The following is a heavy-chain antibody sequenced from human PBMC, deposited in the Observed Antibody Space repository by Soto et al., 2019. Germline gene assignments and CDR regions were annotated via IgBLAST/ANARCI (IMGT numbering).Heavy chain of an antibody. Sequence: EVQLVESVGGLVQPGGSLRLSCAASGFTFSRYWMSWVRQAPGKGLEWVANIKQDGSEKYYVDSVKGRFTISRDNAKNSLYLQMNSLRAEDTAVYYCARWRAWGGFDYWGQGTLVTVSS. CDR2: IKQDGSEK. CDR3: ARWRAWGGFDY. J-gene: IGHJ4*02. V-gene: IGHV3-7*03. CDR1: GFTFSRYW. D-gene: IGHD3-16*01.